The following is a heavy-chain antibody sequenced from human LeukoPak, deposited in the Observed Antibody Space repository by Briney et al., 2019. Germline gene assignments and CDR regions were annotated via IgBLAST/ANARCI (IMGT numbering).Heavy chain of an antibody. CDR1: GSTFSSYG. J-gene: IGHJ5*02. Sequence: GGSLRLSCAASGSTFSSYGMHWVRQAPGKGLEWVAVIWYDGSNKYYADSVKGRFTISRDNSKNTLYLQMNSLRAEDTAVYYCARDLSVTTSWFDPWGQGTLVTVSS. CDR3: ARDLSVTTSWFDP. V-gene: IGHV3-33*01. CDR2: IWYDGSNK. D-gene: IGHD4-11*01.